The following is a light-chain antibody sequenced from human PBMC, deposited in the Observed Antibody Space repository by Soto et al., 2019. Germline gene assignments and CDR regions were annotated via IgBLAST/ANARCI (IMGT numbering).Light chain of an antibody. CDR3: QQYNRALT. J-gene: IGKJ3*01. Sequence: DIQMTQPPSTLSASVGDRVTITCRASQSISSWLAWYQQKPGKAPKLLIYDASSLESGVPSRFSGSGSGTEFTLTISSLQPDDFATYYCQQYNRALTFGPGTKVDIK. CDR1: QSISSW. V-gene: IGKV1-5*01. CDR2: DAS.